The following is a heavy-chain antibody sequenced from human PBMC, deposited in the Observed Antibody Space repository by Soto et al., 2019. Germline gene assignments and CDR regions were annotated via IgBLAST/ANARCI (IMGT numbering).Heavy chain of an antibody. V-gene: IGHV3-21*01. CDR3: ARGPYPAYSSSLQYNWFDP. D-gene: IGHD6-13*01. J-gene: IGHJ5*02. CDR1: GFTFSSYS. CDR2: ISSSSSYI. Sequence: GGSLRLSCAASGFTFSSYSMNWVRQAPGKGLEWVSSISSSSSYIYYADSVKGRFTISRDNAKNSLYLQMNSLRAEDTAVYYCARGPYPAYSSSLQYNWFDPWGQGTLVTVSS.